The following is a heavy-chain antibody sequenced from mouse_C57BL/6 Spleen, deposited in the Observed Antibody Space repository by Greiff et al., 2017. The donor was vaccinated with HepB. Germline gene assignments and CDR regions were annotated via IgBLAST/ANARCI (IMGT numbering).Heavy chain of an antibody. CDR1: GFTFSSYA. CDR3: ARGGHGGSSSYAMDY. CDR2: ISDGGSYT. J-gene: IGHJ4*01. V-gene: IGHV5-4*03. Sequence: EVKVVESGGGLVKPGGSLKLSCAASGFTFSSYAMSWVRQTPEKRLEWVATISDGGSYTYYPDNVKGRFTISRDNAKNNLYLQMSHLKSEDTAMYYCARGGHGGSSSYAMDYWGQGTSVTVSS. D-gene: IGHD1-1*01.